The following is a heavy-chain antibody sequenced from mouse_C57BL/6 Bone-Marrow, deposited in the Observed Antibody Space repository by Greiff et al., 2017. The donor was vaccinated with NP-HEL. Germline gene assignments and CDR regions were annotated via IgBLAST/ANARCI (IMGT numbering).Heavy chain of an antibody. V-gene: IGHV5-17*01. CDR2: ISSGSSTI. Sequence: EVQGVESGGGLVKPGGSLKLSCAASGFTFSDYGMHWVRQAPEKGLEWVAYISSGSSTIYSAATVKGRFTISRDNAKNTLFLQMTSLRSEDTAMYYCATGTSRPFAYWGQGTLVTVSA. CDR3: ATGTSRPFAY. J-gene: IGHJ3*01. D-gene: IGHD4-1*01. CDR1: GFTFSDYG.